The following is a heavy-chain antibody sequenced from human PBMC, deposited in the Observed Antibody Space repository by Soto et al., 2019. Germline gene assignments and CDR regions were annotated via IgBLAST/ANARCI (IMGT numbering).Heavy chain of an antibody. V-gene: IGHV3-21*01. CDR2: ISSSSNDI. CDR1: GFTFSSYN. Sequence: GGSLRLSCAASGFTFSSYNINWVRQAPGKGLEWVSFISSSSNDIYYADSVKGRFTISRDNAKGSLYLQMNSLRAEDTAVYYCARERGQIDSWGQGTLVTVSS. J-gene: IGHJ4*02. CDR3: ARERGQIDS.